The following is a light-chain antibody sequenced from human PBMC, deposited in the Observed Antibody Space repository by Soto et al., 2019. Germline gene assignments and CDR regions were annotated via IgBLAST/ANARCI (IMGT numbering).Light chain of an antibody. J-gene: IGKJ4*01. CDR3: QQYGSPLRLT. CDR1: QSVGVH. V-gene: IGKV3-11*01. Sequence: DIVLTQSPATLSLSPGERATLSCRASQSVGVHLLWFQQKRGQPPRLLIYDASNRASGIPARFSGSGSGTDFTLTISRLEPEDFAVYYCQQYGSPLRLTFGGGTKVEIK. CDR2: DAS.